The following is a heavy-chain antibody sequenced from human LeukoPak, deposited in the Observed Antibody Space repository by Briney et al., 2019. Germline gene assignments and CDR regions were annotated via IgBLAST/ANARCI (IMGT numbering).Heavy chain of an antibody. V-gene: IGHV4-59*01. CDR2: IYYSGST. CDR3: ARDVRNYDNSAYAYFDC. Sequence: SETLSLTCTVSGGSISSYYWSWIRQPPGKGLEWIGYIYYSGSTNYNPSLKSRVTISIDTFRMQFSLNLRSVTAADTAVYYCARDVRNYDNSAYAYFDCWGQGSPVTVST. CDR1: GGSISSYY. J-gene: IGHJ4*02. D-gene: IGHD3-22*01.